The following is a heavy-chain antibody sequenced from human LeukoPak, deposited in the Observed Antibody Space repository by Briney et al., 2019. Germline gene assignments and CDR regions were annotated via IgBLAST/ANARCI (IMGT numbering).Heavy chain of an antibody. J-gene: IGHJ4*02. D-gene: IGHD4-23*01. CDR2: MYYSGST. V-gene: IGHV4-59*08. CDR1: GASISSYY. CDR3: ARRSISGNSWDYFDY. Sequence: SETLSLTCTVSGASISSYYWSWLRQPPGKGLEWIAFMYYSGSTNYNPSLKSRVTISLDTSKNQISLKLSSVTAADTAVYYCARRSISGNSWDYFDYWGQGTLVTVSS.